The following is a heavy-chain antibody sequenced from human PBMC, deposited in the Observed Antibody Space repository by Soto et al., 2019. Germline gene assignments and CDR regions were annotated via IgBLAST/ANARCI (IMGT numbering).Heavy chain of an antibody. CDR3: ARIVFEYPKYYYYMDV. CDR1: GGSISSYY. V-gene: IGHV4-59*01. J-gene: IGHJ6*03. D-gene: IGHD2-21*01. CDR2: IYYSGST. Sequence: SETLSLTCTVSGGSISSYYWSWIRQPPGKGLEWIGYIYYSGSTNYNPSLKSRVTISVDTSKNQFSLKLSSVTAADTAVYYCARIVFEYPKYYYYMDVWGKGTTVTVSS.